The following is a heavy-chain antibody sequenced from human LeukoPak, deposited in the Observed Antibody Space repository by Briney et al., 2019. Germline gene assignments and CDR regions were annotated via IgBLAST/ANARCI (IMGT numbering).Heavy chain of an antibody. CDR1: GFTFNSYS. J-gene: IGHJ5*02. V-gene: IGHV3-21*01. Sequence: GGTLRLSCVASGFTFNSYSMNWVRQAPGKGLEWVSSISSSSSYIYYADSVKGRFTISRDNAKNSLYLQMNSLRAEDTAVYYCARDKALNWFDPWGQGTLVTVSS. CDR2: ISSSSSYI. CDR3: ARDKALNWFDP.